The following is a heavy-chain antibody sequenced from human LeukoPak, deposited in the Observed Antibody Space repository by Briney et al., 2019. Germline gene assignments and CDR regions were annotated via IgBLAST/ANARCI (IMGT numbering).Heavy chain of an antibody. D-gene: IGHD6-13*01. J-gene: IGHJ5*02. CDR2: IYYSGST. CDR1: GGSLRSSNYY. CDR3: ARHGESNSWYTWFDP. Sequence: SETLSLTCTVSGGSLRSSNYYWGCIRQPPGKGLEWIDSIYYSGSTYYNPSLKSRVTISVDTSKNEFSLKLSSVTAADTAVYYCARHGESNSWYTWFDPWGQGTLVTVSS. V-gene: IGHV4-39*01.